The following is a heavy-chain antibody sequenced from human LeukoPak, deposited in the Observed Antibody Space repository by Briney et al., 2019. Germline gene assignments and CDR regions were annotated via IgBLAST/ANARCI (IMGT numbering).Heavy chain of an antibody. V-gene: IGHV1-18*01. CDR1: GYTFTSYG. CDR2: ISAYNGNT. J-gene: IGHJ5*02. Sequence: ASVKVSCKASGYTFTSYGISWARQAPGQGLEWMGWISAYNGNTNYAQKLQGRVTMTTDTSTSTAYMELRSLRSDDTAVYYCARSKRYFDWLPLRPFDPWGQGTLVTVSS. D-gene: IGHD3-9*01. CDR3: ARSKRYFDWLPLRPFDP.